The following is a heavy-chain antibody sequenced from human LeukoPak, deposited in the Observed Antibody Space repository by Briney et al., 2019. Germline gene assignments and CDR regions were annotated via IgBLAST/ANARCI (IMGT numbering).Heavy chain of an antibody. CDR3: ARSPCIAAPGTADNVDY. V-gene: IGHV4-38-2*02. CDR2: IYHSGST. CDR1: GYSISSGYY. J-gene: IGHJ4*02. Sequence: SSETLSLTCTVSGYSISSGYYWGWIRQPPGKGLEWIGSIYHSGSTYYNPSLKSRVTISVDTSKNQFSLKLSSVTAADTAVYHCARSPCIAAPGTADNVDYWGQGTLVTVSS. D-gene: IGHD6-13*01.